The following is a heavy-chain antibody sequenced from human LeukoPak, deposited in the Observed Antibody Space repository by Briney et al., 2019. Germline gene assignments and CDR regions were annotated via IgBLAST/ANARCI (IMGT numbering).Heavy chain of an antibody. Sequence: SETLSLTCTVSGGSISSYYWSLIRQPPGKGLEWIGYIYYSGSTNYNPSLKSRVTISVDTSKNQFSLKLSSVTAADTAVYYCARTYDFWGGYNPYYYYYMDVWGKGTTVTVSS. J-gene: IGHJ6*03. CDR1: GGSISSYY. V-gene: IGHV4-59*01. CDR2: IYYSGST. CDR3: ARTYDFWGGYNPYYYYYMDV. D-gene: IGHD3-3*01.